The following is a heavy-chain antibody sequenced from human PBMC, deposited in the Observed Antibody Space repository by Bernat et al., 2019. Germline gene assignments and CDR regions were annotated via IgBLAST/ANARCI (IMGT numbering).Heavy chain of an antibody. D-gene: IGHD3-22*01. V-gene: IGHV4-34*01. CDR3: ARGRPYYYDSSGYYSYFDY. CDR1: GGSFSGYY. CDR2: INHSGST. J-gene: IGHJ4*02. Sequence: QVQLQQWGAGLLKPSETLSLTCAVYGGSFSGYYWSWIRQPPGQGLEWIGEINHSGSTSYNPSLKSRVTISVDTSRNQFTLKLSTVTAADTAVYYCARGRPYYYDSSGYYSYFDYWGQGTLVTVSS.